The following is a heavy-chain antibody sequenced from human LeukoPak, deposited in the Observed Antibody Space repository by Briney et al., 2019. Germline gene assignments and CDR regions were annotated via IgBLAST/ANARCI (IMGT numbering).Heavy chain of an antibody. Sequence: GGSLRLSCAASGLNFSNYWMHWVRQAPGKGLVWVSRINPDGSSTNYADSVKGRFTISRDNPKNTLYLHMNSLRAEDTAVYYCARAIVVVPAAKILGYWGQGTLVTVSS. CDR1: GLNFSNYW. CDR2: INPDGSST. V-gene: IGHV3-74*01. CDR3: ARAIVVVPAAKILGY. D-gene: IGHD2-2*01. J-gene: IGHJ4*02.